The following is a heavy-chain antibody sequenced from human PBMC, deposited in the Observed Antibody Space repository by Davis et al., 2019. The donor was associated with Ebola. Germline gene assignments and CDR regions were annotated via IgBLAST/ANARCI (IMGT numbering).Heavy chain of an antibody. D-gene: IGHD6-13*01. Sequence: GSLRLSCTVSGGSISSSSYYWGWIRQPPGKGLEWIGSIYYSGSTYYNPSLKSRVTISVDTSKNQFSLKLSSVTAADTAVYYCATQQQLRPYYYYGMDVWGKGTTVTVSS. CDR3: ATQQQLRPYYYYGMDV. V-gene: IGHV4-39*01. J-gene: IGHJ6*04. CDR2: IYYSGST. CDR1: GGSISSSSYY.